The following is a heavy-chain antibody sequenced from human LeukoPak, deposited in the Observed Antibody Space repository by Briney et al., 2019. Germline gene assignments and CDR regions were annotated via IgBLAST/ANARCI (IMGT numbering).Heavy chain of an antibody. CDR1: GYTFTTYY. Sequence: ASVRVSCKASGYTFTTYYMHWVGQAPGQGLEWMGIINPSGGSTGYAQKFQGRVTMTRDTSTSTVYMELSSLRSEDTAVYYCATSETVGTTTGRRVLDYWGQGTLVTVSS. V-gene: IGHV1-46*01. CDR3: ATSETVGTTTGRRVLDY. D-gene: IGHD1-26*01. CDR2: INPSGGST. J-gene: IGHJ4*02.